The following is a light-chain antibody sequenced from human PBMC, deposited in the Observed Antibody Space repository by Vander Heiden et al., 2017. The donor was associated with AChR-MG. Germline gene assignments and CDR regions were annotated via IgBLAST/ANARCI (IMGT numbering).Light chain of an antibody. CDR3: KIWKSRAVV. CDR1: SGINVGTYR. V-gene: IGLV5-45*02. CDR2: YKAYSDK. Sequence: QAVLSQPSSLSASPGASASLTCTLRSGINVGTYRIYWYQQKPGSPPQFLLRYKAYSDKQQGSGVPSRFSGSKDASATAGTLLISGLQSEDDSYYYSKIWKSRAVVFGGGTKLTVL. J-gene: IGLJ3*02.